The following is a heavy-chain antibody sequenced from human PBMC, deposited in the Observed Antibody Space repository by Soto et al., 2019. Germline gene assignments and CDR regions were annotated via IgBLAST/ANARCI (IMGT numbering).Heavy chain of an antibody. CDR1: GYTFTGYY. D-gene: IGHD3-10*01. CDR3: ARVTGGPYYYMDV. J-gene: IGHJ6*03. Sequence: ASVKVSCKASGYTFTGYYMHWVRQAPGQGLEWMGWINPNSGGTNYAQKFQGWVTMTRDTSISTAYMELSRLRSDDTAVYYCARVTGGPYYYMDVWGKGTTVTVSS. V-gene: IGHV1-2*04. CDR2: INPNSGGT.